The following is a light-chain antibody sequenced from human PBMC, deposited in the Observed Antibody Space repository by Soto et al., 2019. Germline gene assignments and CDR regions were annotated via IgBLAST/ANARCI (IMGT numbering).Light chain of an antibody. CDR3: QQYNRFWT. V-gene: IGKV1-5*03. CDR2: QAS. CDR1: QSISSW. J-gene: IGKJ1*01. Sequence: DIQMTQSPSTLSASVGDRVISTCRASQSISSWLAWYQQKPGKAPKLLIYQASILESGVPSRFSGSGSGTEFTLTISSLQPDDFATYYCQQYNRFWTFGQGTKVEIK.